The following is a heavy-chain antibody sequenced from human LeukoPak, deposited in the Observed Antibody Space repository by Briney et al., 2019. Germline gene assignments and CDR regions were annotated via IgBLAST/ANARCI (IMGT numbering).Heavy chain of an antibody. J-gene: IGHJ4*02. CDR2: IYYSGST. CDR3: ARVAPSIAARPEVYFDY. Sequence: SETLSLTCTVSGGSISSYYWSWIRQPPGKGLEWIGYIYYSGSTNYNPSLKSRVTISVDTSKNQFSLKLSSVTAADTAVYYCARVAPSIAARPEVYFDYWGQGTLVTVSS. CDR1: GGSISSYY. D-gene: IGHD6-6*01. V-gene: IGHV4-59*01.